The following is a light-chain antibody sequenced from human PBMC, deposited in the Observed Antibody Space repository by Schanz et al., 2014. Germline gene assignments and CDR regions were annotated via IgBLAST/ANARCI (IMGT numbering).Light chain of an antibody. Sequence: QSALTQPASVSGSPGQSITISCTGTGSDVGGYNYVSWYQQYPGKAPKLMIYDVSHRPSGVSNRFSGSKSGNTASLTISGLQAEDEADYYCSSYAGNNKLLFGGGTKLTVL. CDR2: DVS. CDR1: GSDVGGYNY. CDR3: SSYAGNNKLL. V-gene: IGLV2-14*03. J-gene: IGLJ2*01.